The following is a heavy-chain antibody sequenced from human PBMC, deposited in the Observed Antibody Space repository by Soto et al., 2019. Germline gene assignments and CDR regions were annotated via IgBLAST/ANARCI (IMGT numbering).Heavy chain of an antibody. CDR3: AAGFPPDF. J-gene: IGHJ4*02. CDR2: IKGDGSEK. Sequence: EVLLVESGGGLVQPGGSLTLSCAASRFTFVSYWMNWVRQAPGKGLEWVANIKGDGSEKYYVDSVEGRFTISRDNTKNSLDLQMNSLRVEDTAVYYCAAGFPPDFWGQGTLVTVSS. V-gene: IGHV3-7*01. D-gene: IGHD3-10*01. CDR1: RFTFVSYW.